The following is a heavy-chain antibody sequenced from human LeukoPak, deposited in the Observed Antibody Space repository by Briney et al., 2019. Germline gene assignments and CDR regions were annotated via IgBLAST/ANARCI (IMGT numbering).Heavy chain of an antibody. V-gene: IGHV4-39*01. D-gene: IGHD3-10*01. Sequence: SETLSLTCTVSGGSISSSSYYWGWIRQPPGKGLEWIGSIYYSGSTYYNPSLKSRVTISVDTSKNQFSLKLSSVTAADTAVYYCARLRNTMVRGVIYYWGQGTLVTVSS. CDR3: ARLRNTMVRGVIYY. CDR1: GGSISSSSYY. J-gene: IGHJ4*02. CDR2: IYYSGST.